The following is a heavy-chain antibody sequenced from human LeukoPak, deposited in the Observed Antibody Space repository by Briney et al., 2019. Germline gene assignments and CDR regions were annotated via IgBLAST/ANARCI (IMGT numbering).Heavy chain of an antibody. J-gene: IGHJ3*02. V-gene: IGHV4-59*01. CDR1: GGSISSYY. CDR2: IYYSGST. Sequence: PSETLSLTCTVSGGSISSYYWSWIRQPPGRGLEWIGYIYYSGSTNYNPSLKSRVTISVDTSKNQFSLKLSSVTAADTAVYYCARSEQLGAFDIWGQGTMVTVSS. D-gene: IGHD6-13*01. CDR3: ARSEQLGAFDI.